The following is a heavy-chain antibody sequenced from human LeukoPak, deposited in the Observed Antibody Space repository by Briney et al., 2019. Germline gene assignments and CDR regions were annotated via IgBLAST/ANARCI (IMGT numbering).Heavy chain of an antibody. Sequence: SETLSLTRTAPDGSISNYFWSWIRQPPGKGLEWIGYIYYTGMTNSNPSLKSRVTISMDTSKNQFSLNLRSVTAADTAIYYCARHGRMVIMSKFSTGIDQWGQGTLVTVSS. V-gene: IGHV4-59*08. CDR3: ARHGRMVIMSKFSTGIDQ. J-gene: IGHJ4*02. CDR2: IYYTGMT. CDR1: DGSISNYF. D-gene: IGHD2-8*01.